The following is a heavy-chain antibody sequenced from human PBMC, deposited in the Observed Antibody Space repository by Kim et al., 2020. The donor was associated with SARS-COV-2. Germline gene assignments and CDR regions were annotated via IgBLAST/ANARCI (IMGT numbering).Heavy chain of an antibody. D-gene: IGHD2-8*01. CDR3: ARENPSLIYYYYGMDV. V-gene: IGHV4-4*07. CDR1: GGSISSYY. J-gene: IGHJ6*02. CDR2: IYTSGST. Sequence: SETLSLTCTVSGGSISSYYWSWIRQPAGKGLEWIGRIYTSGSTNYNPSLKSRVTMSVDTSKNQFSLKLSSVTAADTAVYYCARENPSLIYYYYGMDVWGQGTTVTVSS.